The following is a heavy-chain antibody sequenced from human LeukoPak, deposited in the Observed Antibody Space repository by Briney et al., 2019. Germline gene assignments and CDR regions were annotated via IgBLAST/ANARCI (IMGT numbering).Heavy chain of an antibody. CDR2: IYHSGST. D-gene: IGHD2-21*02. J-gene: IGHJ3*02. CDR1: GYSISGGYY. V-gene: IGHV4-38-2*02. CDR3: ARERRRAYCGGDCYSDAFDI. Sequence: SETLSLTCTVSGYSISGGYYWGWIRQPPGKGLEWIGSIYHSGSTYYNPSLKSRVTISVDTSKNQFSLKLSSVTAADTAVYYCARERRRAYCGGDCYSDAFDIWGQGTMVTVSS.